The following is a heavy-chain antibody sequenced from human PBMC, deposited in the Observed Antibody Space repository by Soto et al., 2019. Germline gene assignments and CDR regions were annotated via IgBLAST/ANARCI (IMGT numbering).Heavy chain of an antibody. CDR3: ATSVVPRGPYYMDV. CDR2: ISGSGGST. D-gene: IGHD2-2*01. CDR1: GFTFSSYA. V-gene: IGHV3-23*01. J-gene: IGHJ6*03. Sequence: GGPLRLSCAASGFTFSSYAMSWVRQAPGKGLEWVSAISGSGGSTYYADSVKGRFTISRDNSKNTLYLQMNSLRAADTAVYYCATSVVPRGPYYMDVWGKGTTVTVSS.